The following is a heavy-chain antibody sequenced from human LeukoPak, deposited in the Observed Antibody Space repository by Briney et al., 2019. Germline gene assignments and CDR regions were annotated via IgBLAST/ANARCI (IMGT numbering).Heavy chain of an antibody. CDR1: GGCISSYY. J-gene: IGHJ4*02. V-gene: IGHV4-59*01. Sequence: SETLSLTCTVSGGCISSYYWSWIRQPPGKGLEWIGYIYYSGSTNYNPSLKSRVTISVDTSKNQFSLKLSSVTAADTAVYYCARSGYSSGWYAGYWGQGTLVTVSS. CDR2: IYYSGST. D-gene: IGHD6-19*01. CDR3: ARSGYSSGWYAGY.